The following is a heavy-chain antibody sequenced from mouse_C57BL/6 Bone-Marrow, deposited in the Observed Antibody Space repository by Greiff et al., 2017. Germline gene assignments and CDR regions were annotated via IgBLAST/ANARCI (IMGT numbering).Heavy chain of an antibody. D-gene: IGHD2-1*01. CDR2: INPNNGGT. Sequence: VHVKQSGPELVKPGASVKIPCKASGYTFTDYNMDWVKQSHGKSLEWIGDINPNNGGTIYNQKFKGKATLTVDKSSSTAYMELRSLTSEDTAVDYCARGSGNYWFAYWGQGTLVTVSA. CDR3: ARGSGNYWFAY. J-gene: IGHJ3*01. CDR1: GYTFTDYN. V-gene: IGHV1-18*01.